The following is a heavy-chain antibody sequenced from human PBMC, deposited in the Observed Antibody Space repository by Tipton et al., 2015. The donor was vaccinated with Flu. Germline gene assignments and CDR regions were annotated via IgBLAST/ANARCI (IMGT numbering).Heavy chain of an antibody. CDR3: AKGATYYGSGSYPEPFDY. V-gene: IGHV3-43*01. CDR2: ISWDGSSA. Sequence: SLRLSCATSGFTFDEYTMHWVRQSPGKALEWVSLISWDGSSAFYSDSVRGRFTISRDNHENSLYLHMSSLTTEDTALYYCAKGATYYGSGSYPEPFDYWGQGTLGTVSS. CDR1: GFTFDEYT. D-gene: IGHD3-10*01. J-gene: IGHJ4*02.